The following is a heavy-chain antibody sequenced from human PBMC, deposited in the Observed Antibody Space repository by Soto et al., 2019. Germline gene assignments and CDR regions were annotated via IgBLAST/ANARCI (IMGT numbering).Heavy chain of an antibody. CDR1: GYTFTSYG. V-gene: IGHV1-18*01. Sequence: ASVKVSCKASGYTFTSYGISWVRQAPGQGLEWMGWISAYNGNTNYSQKFQGRVTITRDTSASTAYMELSSLRSEDTAVYYCARGRYYDILTGSPPYFDYWGQGTLVTVSS. D-gene: IGHD3-9*01. CDR3: ARGRYYDILTGSPPYFDY. J-gene: IGHJ4*02. CDR2: ISAYNGNT.